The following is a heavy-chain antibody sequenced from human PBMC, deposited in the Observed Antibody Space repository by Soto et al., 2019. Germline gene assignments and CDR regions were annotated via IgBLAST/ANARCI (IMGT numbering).Heavy chain of an antibody. Sequence: PSETLSLTCSVSGGSISSGGYYWSWIRQHPGKGLEWIGYIYYSGSTYYNPSLKSRVTISVDTSKNQFSLKLSSVTAADTAVYYCARDSRDGSGSYSYWGQGTLVTVSS. D-gene: IGHD3-10*01. CDR2: IYYSGST. J-gene: IGHJ4*02. CDR1: GGSISSGGYY. CDR3: ARDSRDGSGSYSY. V-gene: IGHV4-31*03.